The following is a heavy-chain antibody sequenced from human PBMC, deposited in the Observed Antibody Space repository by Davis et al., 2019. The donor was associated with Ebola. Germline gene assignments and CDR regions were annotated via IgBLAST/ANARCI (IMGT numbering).Heavy chain of an antibody. CDR2: ISAYNGNT. J-gene: IGHJ6*02. Sequence: ASVKVSCKASGYTFTSYGISWVRQAPGQGLEWMGWISAYNGNTNYAQKLQGRVTMTTDTSTSTAYMELRSLRSDDTAMYYCAREGYCSSTSCYWSYYYYGMDVWGQGTTVTVSS. CDR3: AREGYCSSTSCYWSYYYYGMDV. V-gene: IGHV1-18*01. D-gene: IGHD2-2*01. CDR1: GYTFTSYG.